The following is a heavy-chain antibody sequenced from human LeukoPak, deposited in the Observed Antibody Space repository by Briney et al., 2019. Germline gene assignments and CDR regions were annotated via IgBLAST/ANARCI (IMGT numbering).Heavy chain of an antibody. CDR1: GFTFSSYS. Sequence: PGGSLRLSCAASGFTFSSYSMNWVRQAPGKGLEWVSSISSSSSYIYYADSVKGRFTISRDNAKNSLYLQMNSLRAEDTAVYYCARDLSGGDYDRYPYTLDYWGQGTLVTVSS. CDR3: ARDLSGGDYDRYPYTLDY. CDR2: ISSSSSYI. V-gene: IGHV3-21*01. J-gene: IGHJ4*02. D-gene: IGHD4-17*01.